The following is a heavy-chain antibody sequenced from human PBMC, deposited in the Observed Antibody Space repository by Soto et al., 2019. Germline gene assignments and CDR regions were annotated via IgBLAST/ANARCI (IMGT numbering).Heavy chain of an antibody. J-gene: IGHJ3*02. CDR3: ARDPGYSTTWHQAFDI. CDR2: ISTYNGNT. CDR1: GYTFTSYG. Sequence: QVQLVQSGAEVKKPGASVKVSCKASGYTFTSYGISWVRQAPGQGPEWMGRISTYNGNTNYVQKLQGRVTMTTATSTNRAYMELRSLRYDDTAVYYCARDPGYSTTWHQAFDIGGQGTMVTVSS. D-gene: IGHD6-13*01. V-gene: IGHV1-18*01.